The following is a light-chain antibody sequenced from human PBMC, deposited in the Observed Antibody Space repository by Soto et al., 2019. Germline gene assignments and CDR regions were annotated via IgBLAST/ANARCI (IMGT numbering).Light chain of an antibody. CDR3: QQYQSWPLT. CDR2: ESS. CDR1: QSVYSN. Sequence: EIVMTQSPATLSLSPGERATLSCRASQSVYSNLAWYQQKPGQTPRLLIYESSNRATGIPARFSGGGSGTEFTLTICSLQSEDFADYFCQQYQSWPLTFGGGTKVEIK. J-gene: IGKJ4*01. V-gene: IGKV3-15*01.